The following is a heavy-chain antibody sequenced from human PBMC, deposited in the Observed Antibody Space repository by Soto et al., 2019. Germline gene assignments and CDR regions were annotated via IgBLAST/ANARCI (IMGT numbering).Heavy chain of an antibody. CDR2: VNTDGSDT. V-gene: IGHV3-74*01. CDR1: GFTFTKSW. D-gene: IGHD2-21*02. CDR3: ARDQSGSGPTAFHY. Sequence: EVQLIESGGGLVQPGGSLRLSCAASGFTFTKSWMHWVRQTPGKGLEWVSRVNTDGSDTIYADSVKGRFTISRDNAKNTLYLQMNSLTAEDTAMYYCARDQSGSGPTAFHYWGQGALVTVSS. J-gene: IGHJ4*02.